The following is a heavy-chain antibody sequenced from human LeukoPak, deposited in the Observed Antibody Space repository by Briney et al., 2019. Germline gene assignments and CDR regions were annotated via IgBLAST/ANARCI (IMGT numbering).Heavy chain of an antibody. CDR2: ISGSGGST. J-gene: IGHJ6*02. V-gene: IGHV3-23*01. D-gene: IGHD3-10*01. CDR1: GFTFSSYA. CDR3: ARDHITMVRGVYYYYGMDV. Sequence: GGSLRLSCAASGFTFSSYAMSWVRQAPGKGLEWVSAISGSGGSTYYADSVKGRFTISRDNSKNTLYLQMNSLRAEDTAVYYCARDHITMVRGVYYYYGMDVWGQGTTVTVSS.